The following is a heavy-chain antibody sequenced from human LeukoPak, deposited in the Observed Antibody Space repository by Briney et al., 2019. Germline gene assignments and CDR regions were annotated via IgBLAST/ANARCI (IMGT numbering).Heavy chain of an antibody. CDR3: VKKNDYYTSESFYVWWYFDL. D-gene: IGHD3-22*01. V-gene: IGHV3-30*18. CDR1: GFTFRSYG. Sequence: GGSLRLSCAASGFTFRSYGMHWVRQAPGKGLEWVAQISYDGSYEFYGDSVKGRFTISRDNSKNTLYLQMDSLRPEDTAVYYCVKKNDYYTSESFYVWWYFDLWGRGALVTVSS. CDR2: ISYDGSYE. J-gene: IGHJ2*01.